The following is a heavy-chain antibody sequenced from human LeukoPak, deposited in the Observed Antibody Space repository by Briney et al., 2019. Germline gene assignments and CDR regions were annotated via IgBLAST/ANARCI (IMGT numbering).Heavy chain of an antibody. V-gene: IGHV3-30*03. D-gene: IGHD2-15*01. CDR3: ARDEGVVAATTYYYYGMDV. CDR2: ISYDGSTK. CDR1: GFTFSSYW. J-gene: IGHJ6*02. Sequence: GGSLRLSCAASGFTFSSYWMSWVRQAPGKGLEWVAVISYDGSTKYYADSLKGRFTISRDNSKNTLFLQMNSLRADDTAVYYCARDEGVVAATTYYYYGMDVWGQGTTVTVSS.